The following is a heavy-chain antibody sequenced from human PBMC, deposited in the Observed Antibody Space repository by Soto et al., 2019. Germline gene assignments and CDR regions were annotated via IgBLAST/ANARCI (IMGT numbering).Heavy chain of an antibody. CDR3: ATASSIAGRLWYFDL. CDR2: GDPEDGET. D-gene: IGHD6-6*01. V-gene: IGHV1-69-2*01. CDR1: GYIFTDYY. Sequence: EVQLVQSGAEVKKPGATVKISCKVSGYIFTDYYMYWVQQAPGKGLEWMGFGDPEDGETIYAEKFQGRVTITADTSTDTAYMELSSLRSEDTAVYYCATASSIAGRLWYFDLWGSGTLVTVSS. J-gene: IGHJ2*01.